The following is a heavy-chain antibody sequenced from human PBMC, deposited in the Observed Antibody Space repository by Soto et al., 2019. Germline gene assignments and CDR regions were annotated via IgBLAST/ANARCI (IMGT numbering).Heavy chain of an antibody. D-gene: IGHD2-15*01. CDR2: ISGSGGST. J-gene: IGHJ6*03. V-gene: IGHV3-23*01. CDR3: AKGGYCSGGSCYSLSYYYYMDV. CDR1: GFTFSSYA. Sequence: GGSLRLSCAASGFTFSSYAMSWVRQAPGKGLEWVSAISGSGGSTYYADSVKGRFTISRDNSKNTLYLQMNSLRAEDTAVYYCAKGGYCSGGSCYSLSYYYYMDVWGKGTTVTVSS.